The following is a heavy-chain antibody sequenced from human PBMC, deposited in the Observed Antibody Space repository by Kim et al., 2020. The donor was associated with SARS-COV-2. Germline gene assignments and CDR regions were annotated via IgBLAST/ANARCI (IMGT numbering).Heavy chain of an antibody. CDR1: GYTFTRYQ. CDR3: AREGRPVAGDY. Sequence: ASVKVSCKASGYTFTRYQIHWVRQAPGQGLEWMGIINPSGGRTTYAQKFQGRVTMTTDTSTSTVYMDLSSLRSEDTAVYYCAREGRPVAGDYWGKGTLVT. V-gene: IGHV1-46*01. D-gene: IGHD6-19*01. J-gene: IGHJ4*02. CDR2: INPSGGRT.